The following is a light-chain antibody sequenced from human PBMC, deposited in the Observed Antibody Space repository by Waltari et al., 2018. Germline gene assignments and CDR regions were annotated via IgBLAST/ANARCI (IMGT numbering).Light chain of an antibody. V-gene: IGLV2-11*01. Sequence: QSALTQPRSVSGSPGQSVTISCTGTSSDVGGYNYVSWYQQYPGKAPKLMIYDVSKWPSGVPDRFSGSKSGNTASLTISGLQAEDEADYYCCSYEGSVQVFGGGTKLTVL. J-gene: IGLJ3*02. CDR1: SSDVGGYNY. CDR2: DVS. CDR3: CSYEGSVQV.